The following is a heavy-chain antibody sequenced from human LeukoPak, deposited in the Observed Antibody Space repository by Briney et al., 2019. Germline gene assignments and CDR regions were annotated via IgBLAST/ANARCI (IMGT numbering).Heavy chain of an antibody. V-gene: IGHV1-2*02. CDR2: IYPNSGGT. D-gene: IGHD6-19*01. J-gene: IGHJ3*02. Sequence: ASVKVSCKASGYTFTGYYMHWVRQAPGQGLEWMGWIYPNSGGTNYAQKFQGRVTMTRDTSISTGYMELSSLRSDDTAVYYCARGIAVAPGDTFGIWGQGTMVTVSS. CDR3: ARGIAVAPGDTFGI. CDR1: GYTFTGYY.